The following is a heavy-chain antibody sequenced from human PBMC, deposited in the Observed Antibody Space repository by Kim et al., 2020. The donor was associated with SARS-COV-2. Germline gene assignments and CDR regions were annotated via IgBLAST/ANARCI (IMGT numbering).Heavy chain of an antibody. J-gene: IGHJ6*02. V-gene: IGHV3-21*01. CDR2: ISSSSSYI. CDR3: ARELAVRYYDRNYYGMDV. Sequence: GGSLRLSCAASGFTFSSYSMNWVRQAPGKGLEWVSSISSSSSYIYYADSVKGRFTISRDNAKNSLYLQMNSLRAEDTAVYYCARELAVRYYDRNYYGMDVWGQGTTVTVSS. D-gene: IGHD3-22*01. CDR1: GFTFSSYS.